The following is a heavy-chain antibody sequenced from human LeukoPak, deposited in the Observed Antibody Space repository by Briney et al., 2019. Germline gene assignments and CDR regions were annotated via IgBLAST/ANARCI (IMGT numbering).Heavy chain of an antibody. CDR3: ARGYVYYDFWSGYYRGEYYFDY. CDR2: INHSGST. V-gene: IGHV4-34*01. J-gene: IGHJ4*02. Sequence: SETLSLTCAVYGGSFSGYYWSWIRQPPGKGLEWIGEINHSGSTNYNPSLKSRVTISVDTSKNQSSLKLSSVTAADTAVYYCARGYVYYDFWSGYYRGEYYFDYWGQGTLVTVSS. D-gene: IGHD3-3*01. CDR1: GGSFSGYY.